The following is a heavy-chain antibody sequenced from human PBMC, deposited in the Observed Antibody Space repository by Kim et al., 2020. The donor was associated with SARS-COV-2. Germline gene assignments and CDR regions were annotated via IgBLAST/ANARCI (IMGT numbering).Heavy chain of an antibody. CDR2: ISAYNGNT. CDR1: GYTFTSYG. Sequence: ASVKVSCKASGYTFTSYGISWVRQAPGQGLEWMGWISAYNGNTNHAQKLQGRVTMTTDTSTSTAYMELRSLRSDDTAVYYCARDLSVGKIYLFQQQLVRDRSNWFDPWCQGTLVTVSS. V-gene: IGHV1-18*01. D-gene: IGHD6-13*01. J-gene: IGHJ5*02. CDR3: ARDLSVGKIYLFQQQLVRDRSNWFDP.